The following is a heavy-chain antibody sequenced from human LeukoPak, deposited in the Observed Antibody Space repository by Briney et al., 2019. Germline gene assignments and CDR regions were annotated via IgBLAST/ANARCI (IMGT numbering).Heavy chain of an antibody. D-gene: IGHD3-16*01. CDR3: ARDPPIMITFGGVTPDAFDI. V-gene: IGHV1-2*02. Sequence: ASVKVSCKASGYTFTSYDINWVRQATGQGLEWMGWMNPNSGGTNYAQKFQGRVTMTRDTSISTAYMEPSRLRSDDTAVYYCARDPPIMITFGGVTPDAFDIWGQGTMVTVSS. J-gene: IGHJ3*02. CDR1: GYTFTSYD. CDR2: MNPNSGGT.